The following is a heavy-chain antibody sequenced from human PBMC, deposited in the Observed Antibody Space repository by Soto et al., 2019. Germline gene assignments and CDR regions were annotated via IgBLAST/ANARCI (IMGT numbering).Heavy chain of an antibody. Sequence: EVQLVESGGGLVQPRGSLRLSCVASGFTFSSYSMNWVRQAPGQGLEWVSYISSSSNVIDYADSVKGRFTISRDNAKNSLYLQMNSLREEDTAVYYCATSVGASGYEFYWGQGTLVTVSS. CDR2: ISSSSNVI. CDR3: ATSVGASGYEFY. V-gene: IGHV3-48*02. CDR1: GFTFSSYS. D-gene: IGHD5-12*01. J-gene: IGHJ4*02.